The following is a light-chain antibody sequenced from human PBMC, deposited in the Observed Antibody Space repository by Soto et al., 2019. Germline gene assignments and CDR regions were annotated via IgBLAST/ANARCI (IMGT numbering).Light chain of an antibody. CDR2: DVS. V-gene: IGLV2-11*01. CDR3: CSSAGTYTSV. CDR1: SSDVGGYNY. J-gene: IGLJ3*02. Sequence: QSALTQPRSVSGSPGQSVTISCTGTSSDVGGYNYVSWYQQHPGKAPKLIIYDVSKRPSGVPDRFSRSKSGNTASLTISGLQAEDEADYYCCSSAGTYTSVFGGGTKLTVL.